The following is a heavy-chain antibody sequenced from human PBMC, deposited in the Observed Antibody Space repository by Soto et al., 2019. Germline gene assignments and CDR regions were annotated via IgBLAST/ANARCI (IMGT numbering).Heavy chain of an antibody. D-gene: IGHD3-10*01. CDR3: ARRQYYGSGSYYTHFDY. CDR2: IHPGDSDI. J-gene: IGHJ4*02. Sequence: GESLKISCKGSEYSFTSYWIGWVRQMPGKGLEWMGIIHPGDSDIRYSPSFQGQVTISADKSIGTAYLQWSSLKASDTAMYYCARRQYYGSGSYYTHFDYWGQGTQVTVS. V-gene: IGHV5-51*01. CDR1: EYSFTSYW.